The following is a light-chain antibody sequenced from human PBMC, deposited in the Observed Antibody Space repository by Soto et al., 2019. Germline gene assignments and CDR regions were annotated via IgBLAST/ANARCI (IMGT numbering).Light chain of an antibody. Sequence: QAVLTQPPSVSGAPGQRVTISCTGSSSNIGAGYDVHWYQQLPGTAPKLIIYGNSNRPSGVPDRFSGSKSGTSASLAITGLQAEDEADYYCQSYDSSLLWVFGGGTKLTVL. CDR3: QSYDSSLLWV. CDR1: SSNIGAGYD. J-gene: IGLJ3*02. CDR2: GNS. V-gene: IGLV1-40*01.